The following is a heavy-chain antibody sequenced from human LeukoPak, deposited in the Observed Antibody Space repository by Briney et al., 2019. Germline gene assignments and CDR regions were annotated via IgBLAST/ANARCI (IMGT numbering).Heavy chain of an antibody. V-gene: IGHV3-30-3*01. J-gene: IGHJ4*02. D-gene: IGHD2-2*01. CDR3: ARARSVGYCSSA. CDR2: ISYDGSNK. CDR1: GFTFSSYA. Sequence: QPGGSLRLSCAASGFTFSSYAMHWVRQAPGKGLEWVAGISYDGSNKYYADSVKGRFTISRDNAKNSLYLQMNSLRAEDTAVYYCARARSVGYCSSAWGQGTMVTVSS.